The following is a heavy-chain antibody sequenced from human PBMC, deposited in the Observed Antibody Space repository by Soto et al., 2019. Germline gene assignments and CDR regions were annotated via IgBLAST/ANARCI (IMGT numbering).Heavy chain of an antibody. V-gene: IGHV2-26*01. Sequence: QVTLKESGPVLVKPTETLTLTCTVSGFSLSNDEMGVSWIRQPPGMALEWLAHIFSGDEKSYNTSLKSRLTISRDTSKSQVVLTMTNMDPVDTATYYCARISCGGDSQIDYWGQGTLVTVSS. D-gene: IGHD2-21*02. CDR2: IFSGDEK. CDR3: ARISCGGDSQIDY. J-gene: IGHJ4*02. CDR1: GFSLSNDEMG.